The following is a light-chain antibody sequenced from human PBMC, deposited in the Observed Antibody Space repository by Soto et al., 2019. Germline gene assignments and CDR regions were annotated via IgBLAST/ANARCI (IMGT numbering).Light chain of an antibody. CDR1: QSISSY. J-gene: IGKJ1*01. V-gene: IGKV1-5*01. CDR2: DAS. CDR3: QQYNTYWT. Sequence: DIQMTQSPSSLSVSVGDRVTITCRASQSISSYLNWYQQKPGKAPKLLIYDASTLESGVPSRFSGSGSGTEFTLTISSLQPDDFATYYCQQYNTYWTFGQGTKVDIK.